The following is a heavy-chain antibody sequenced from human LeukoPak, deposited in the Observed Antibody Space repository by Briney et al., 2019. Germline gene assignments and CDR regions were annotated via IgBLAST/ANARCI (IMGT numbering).Heavy chain of an antibody. J-gene: IGHJ4*02. CDR1: GGSISSYY. CDR2: IYYSGST. Sequence: PSETLSLTCTVSGGSISSYYWSWIRQPPGKGLEWIGYIYYSGSTNYNPSLKSRVTISVDTSKNQFSLKLSSVTAADTAVYYCARGIRQYAKSYFDYWGQGTLVTVPS. CDR3: ARGIRQYAKSYFDY. V-gene: IGHV4-59*01. D-gene: IGHD4-11*01.